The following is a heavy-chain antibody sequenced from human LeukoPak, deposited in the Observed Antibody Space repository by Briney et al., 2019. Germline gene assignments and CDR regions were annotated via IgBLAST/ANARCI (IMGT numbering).Heavy chain of an antibody. D-gene: IGHD3-3*01. CDR3: AGTWRGTWRGYYTYYYYMDV. J-gene: IGHJ6*03. CDR2: INHSGST. CDR1: GGSFSGYY. Sequence: PSETLSLTCAVYGGSFSGYYWSWIRQPPGKGLEWIGEINHSGSTNYNPSLKSRVTISVDTSKNQFSLKLSSVTAADTAVYYCAGTWRGTWRGYYTYYYYMDVWGKGTTVTVSS. V-gene: IGHV4-34*01.